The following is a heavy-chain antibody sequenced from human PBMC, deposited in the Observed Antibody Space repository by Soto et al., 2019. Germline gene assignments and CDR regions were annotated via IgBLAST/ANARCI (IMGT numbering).Heavy chain of an antibody. D-gene: IGHD3-10*01. J-gene: IGHJ6*01. V-gene: IGHV4-30-4*01. CDR3: ARGGSLTRGPTYGMEV. CDR1: CGSISSGAYY. CDR2: IYYSGST. Sequence: SETLSLTCTVSCGSISSGAYYWSWIRQPPVKGLEWIGYIYYSGSTNNNPSLKSRVTISVDTSNNRFSLKLSSVTAADTAVYYCARGGSLTRGPTYGMEVWGQGTSVNVSS.